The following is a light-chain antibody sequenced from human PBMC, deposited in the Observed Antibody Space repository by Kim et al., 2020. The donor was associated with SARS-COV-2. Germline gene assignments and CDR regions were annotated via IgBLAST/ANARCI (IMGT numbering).Light chain of an antibody. CDR2: GGT. J-gene: IGKJ2*03. Sequence: VFPGESATFSCRASETVRRHVAWYQQKPGQAPRLLIYGGTTRATNIPGKVRGSGSGTEFTLTITSLQSEDSAVYYCQQYSNWPPYSFGQGTKLEI. CDR1: ETVRRH. CDR3: QQYSNWPPYS. V-gene: IGKV3-15*01.